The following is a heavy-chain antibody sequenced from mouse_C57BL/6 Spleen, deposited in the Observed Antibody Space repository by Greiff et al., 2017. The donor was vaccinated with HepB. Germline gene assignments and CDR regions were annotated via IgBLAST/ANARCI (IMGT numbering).Heavy chain of an antibody. CDR3: ARGSYGNYFDY. CDR1: GYTFTSYW. D-gene: IGHD2-1*01. Sequence: QVQLKQSGAELAKPGASVKLSCKASGYTFTSYWMHWVKQRPGQGLEWIGYINPSSGYTKYNQKFKDKATLTADKSSSTAYLQLSSLTYEDSAVYYCARGSYGNYFDYWGQGTTLTVSS. J-gene: IGHJ2*01. V-gene: IGHV1-7*01. CDR2: INPSSGYT.